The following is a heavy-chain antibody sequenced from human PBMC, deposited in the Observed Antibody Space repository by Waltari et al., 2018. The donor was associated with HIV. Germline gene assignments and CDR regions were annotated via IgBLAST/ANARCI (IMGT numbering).Heavy chain of an antibody. D-gene: IGHD3-10*01. V-gene: IGHV1-2*06. CDR3: ARMYYGSWFTMADYGVDV. CDR1: GYTFSGHY. Sequence: QVQLVQSGAEVKKPGASVTVSCKASGYTFSGHYIHWVRQPPGQGVEWLGRVDPDSGLANYAQTLQGRVTRTRGKSIGTVYLNLSGLRSDDTALYYCARMYYGSWFTMADYGVDVWGQGTTVTVSS. CDR2: VDPDSGLA. J-gene: IGHJ6*02.